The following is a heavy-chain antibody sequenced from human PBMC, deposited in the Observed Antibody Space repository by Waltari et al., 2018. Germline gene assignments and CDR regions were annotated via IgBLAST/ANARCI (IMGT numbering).Heavy chain of an antibody. J-gene: IGHJ4*02. CDR1: GGSFSGYY. CDR3: ARGRWFGELLGNDY. Sequence: QVQLQQWGAGLLKPSETLSLTCAVYGGSFSGYYWSWIRQPPGKGLEWIGEINHSGSTNYNPSLKSRVTISVDTSKNQFSLKLSSVTAADTAVYYCARGRWFGELLGNDYWGQGTLVTVSS. D-gene: IGHD3-10*01. CDR2: INHSGST. V-gene: IGHV4-34*01.